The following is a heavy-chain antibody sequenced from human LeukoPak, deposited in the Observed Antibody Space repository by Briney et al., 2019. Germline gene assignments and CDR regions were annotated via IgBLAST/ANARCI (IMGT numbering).Heavy chain of an antibody. D-gene: IGHD6-19*01. CDR2: IYTSGST. CDR3: ARGRTATIDGAVAGIDY. Sequence: TSETLSLTCTVSGGSISSYYWSWIRQPAGKGLEWIGRIYTSGSTNYNPSLKSRVTMSVDTSKNQFSLKLSSVTAADTAVYYCARGRTATIDGAVAGIDYWGQGTLVTVSS. V-gene: IGHV4-4*07. J-gene: IGHJ4*02. CDR1: GGSISSYY.